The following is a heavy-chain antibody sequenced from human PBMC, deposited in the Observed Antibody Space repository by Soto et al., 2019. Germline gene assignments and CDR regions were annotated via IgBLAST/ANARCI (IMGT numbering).Heavy chain of an antibody. CDR3: ARSLWFGELH. V-gene: IGHV2-5*02. CDR1: GFSLSTTGVG. J-gene: IGHJ4*02. CDR2: IYWDNDK. Sequence: QITLKESGPTLVKPTQTLTLTCSFSGFSLSTTGVGVGWIRQSPGKALEWLAIIYWDNDKPYSPSLKSRVTITKDTSKTQVVLTVTNMDPVDTGTYYCARSLWFGELHWGQGALVTVSS. D-gene: IGHD3-10*01.